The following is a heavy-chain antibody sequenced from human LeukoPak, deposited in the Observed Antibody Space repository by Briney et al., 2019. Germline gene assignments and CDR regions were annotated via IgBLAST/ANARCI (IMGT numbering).Heavy chain of an antibody. Sequence: GGALRLSCADSGFTLCSYAMSWVRPAPREGVGWGLAICWSGGRTYYADSVKGRFTISRDNSKNTLYLQMNSLRAEDTAVYYCASRVIYCSSTSCYNPRDHDAFDIWGQGTMVTVSS. V-gene: IGHV3-23*01. CDR1: GFTLCSYA. J-gene: IGHJ3*02. D-gene: IGHD2-2*02. CDR2: ICWSGGRT. CDR3: ASRVIYCSSTSCYNPRDHDAFDI.